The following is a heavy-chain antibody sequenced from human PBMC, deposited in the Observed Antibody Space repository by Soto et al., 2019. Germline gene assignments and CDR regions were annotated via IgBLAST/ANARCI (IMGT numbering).Heavy chain of an antibody. V-gene: IGHV4-31*03. J-gene: IGHJ4*02. Sequence: QVQLQESGPGLVKPSQTLSLTCTVSGGSISSGGYYWSWIRQHPGKGLEWIGYIYYSGSTYYNPSLKSRVTISVDTSKNQFSLKLSSVTAADTAVYYCVRIVGRLVGARNRYYFDYWGQGTLVTVSS. CDR1: GGSISSGGYY. D-gene: IGHD1-26*01. CDR2: IYYSGST. CDR3: VRIVGRLVGARNRYYFDY.